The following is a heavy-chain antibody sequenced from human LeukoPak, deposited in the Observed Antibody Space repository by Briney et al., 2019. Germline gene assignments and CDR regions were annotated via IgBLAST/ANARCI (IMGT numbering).Heavy chain of an antibody. CDR2: IWYDGSKK. V-gene: IGHV3-33*01. CDR3: ARDLLQFDY. CDR1: GFTFSSYG. J-gene: IGHJ4*02. Sequence: GGSLRLSCAASGFTFSSYGMHWVHQAPGKGLEWVAVIWYDGSKKYYADSVKGLFTIYRDNYKNTLYLQMNSLRAEDTAVYYCARDLLQFDYWGQGTLVTVSS. D-gene: IGHD1-26*01.